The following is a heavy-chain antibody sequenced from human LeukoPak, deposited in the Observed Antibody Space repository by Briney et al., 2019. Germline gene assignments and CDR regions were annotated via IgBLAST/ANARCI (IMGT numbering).Heavy chain of an antibody. CDR2: ISYDGSNK. Sequence: GRSLRLSCAASGCTFSSYAMHRVRQAPGKGLEWVAVISYDGSNKYYADSVKGRFTISRDNSKNTLYLQMNSLRAEDTAVYYCARAQLEGPVGVLYYGMDVWGKGTTVTVSS. V-gene: IGHV3-30*04. CDR3: ARAQLEGPVGVLYYGMDV. CDR1: GCTFSSYA. J-gene: IGHJ6*04. D-gene: IGHD1-1*01.